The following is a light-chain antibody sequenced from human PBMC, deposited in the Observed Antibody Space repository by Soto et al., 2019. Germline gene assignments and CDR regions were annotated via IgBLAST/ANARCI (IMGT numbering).Light chain of an antibody. V-gene: IGLV2-14*03. Sequence: QSALTQPASVSGSPGQSITISCTGTSSDVGGSKYVSWYQQHPSQAPKLMIYDVSNRPSGISDRFSGSKSGYTASLTISGLQTEEDADYYCSSYGGSSSALSVFGTGTKLTLL. CDR1: SSDVGGSKY. CDR3: SSYGGSSSALSV. CDR2: DVS. J-gene: IGLJ1*01.